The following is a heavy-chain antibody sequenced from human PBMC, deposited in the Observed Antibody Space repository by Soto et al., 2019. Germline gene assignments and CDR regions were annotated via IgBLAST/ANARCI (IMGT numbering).Heavy chain of an antibody. CDR2: VDYSGTA. V-gene: IGHV4-39*01. CDR1: SGSISVTNVF. CDR3: ARITGRHLDY. D-gene: IGHD1-20*01. J-gene: IGHJ4*02. Sequence: GPGPFTPSETLSLTCTVSSGSISVTNVFWGWVRQPPGKGLEWIGNVDYSGTAYFSPSLATRVTFHVDTSKNQFSLTLYSVTAADTAVYYCARITGRHLDYWGQGILVTVSS.